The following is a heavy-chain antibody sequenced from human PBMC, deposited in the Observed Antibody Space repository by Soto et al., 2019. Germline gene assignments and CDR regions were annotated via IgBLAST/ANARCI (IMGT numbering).Heavy chain of an antibody. D-gene: IGHD4-17*01. V-gene: IGHV3-23*01. CDR1: GFTFIGYA. Sequence: LRLSCAASGFTFIGYAMSWVRQARGNGLEWVSAISGSGGSTYYADSVKGRFTISRDNSKNTLYLQMNSLRAEDTAVYYCAKDPSIRWRLIQLFDYWREGTLVPVS. J-gene: IGHJ4*02. CDR2: ISGSGGST. CDR3: AKDPSIRWRLIQLFDY.